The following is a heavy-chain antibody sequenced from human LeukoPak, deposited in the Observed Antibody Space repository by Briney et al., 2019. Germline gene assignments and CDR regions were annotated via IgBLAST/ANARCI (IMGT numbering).Heavy chain of an antibody. CDR1: GFTFSSYG. CDR3: ARDDGVDIVATIPFDY. CDR2: IWYDGSNK. J-gene: IGHJ4*02. V-gene: IGHV3-33*01. Sequence: PGGSLRLSCAASGFTFSSYGMHWVRQAPGKGLEWVAVIWYDGSNKYYADSVKGRFTISRDNSKNTLYLQMNSLRAEDTAVYYCARDDGVDIVATIPFDYWGQGTLVTVSS. D-gene: IGHD5-12*01.